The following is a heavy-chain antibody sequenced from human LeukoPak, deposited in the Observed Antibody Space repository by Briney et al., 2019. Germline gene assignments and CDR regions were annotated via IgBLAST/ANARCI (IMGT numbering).Heavy chain of an antibody. J-gene: IGHJ6*03. CDR1: GYTFTSYV. V-gene: IGHV1-8*01. CDR3: ARSYYDYIWGSYRLVNYYYMDV. CDR2: MNPNSGNT. Sequence: ASVKVSCKASGYTFTSYVINWVRQATGQGLEWMGWMNPNSGNTGYAQKFQGRVTMTRNTSISTAYMELSSLRSEDTAVYYCARSYYDYIWGSYRLVNYYYMDVWGKGTTVTVSS. D-gene: IGHD3-16*02.